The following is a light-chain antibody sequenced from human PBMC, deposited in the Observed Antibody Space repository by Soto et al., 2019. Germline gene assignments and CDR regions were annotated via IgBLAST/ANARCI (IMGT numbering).Light chain of an antibody. Sequence: EIVLTQSPATLSLSPGERATLSCRASQSISSYLAWYQQKPGQAPRLLIYDSSKRSTDIPARFSGSGSETDFTLNISSLEPEDFAVYYCQQPRNGPEFSFGQGTKLAIK. V-gene: IGKV3-11*01. CDR3: QQPRNGPEFS. J-gene: IGKJ2*01. CDR1: QSISSY. CDR2: DSS.